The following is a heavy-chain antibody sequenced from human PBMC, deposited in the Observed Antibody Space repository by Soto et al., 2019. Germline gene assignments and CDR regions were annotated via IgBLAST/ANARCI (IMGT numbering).Heavy chain of an antibody. V-gene: IGHV3-48*02. CDR2: ISSDSRTI. CDR3: ARDRDGSGALDY. CDR1: GFTFSSYA. J-gene: IGHJ4*02. D-gene: IGHD3-10*01. Sequence: GGSLRLSCAASGFTFSSYAMHWVRQAPGKGLEWVSFISSDSRTIYYADSVEGRFTVSRDNARNSVSLQMDSLRDEDAAVYYCARDRDGSGALDYWGQGTLVTVSS.